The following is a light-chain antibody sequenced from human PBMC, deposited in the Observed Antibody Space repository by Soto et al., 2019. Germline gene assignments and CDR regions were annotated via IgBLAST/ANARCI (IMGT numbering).Light chain of an antibody. CDR2: GDS. CDR1: SSNIGSNY. Sequence: QAVLTQPPSASGTPGQRVTISCSGSSSNIGSNYVHWYQQFPGTAPKVLIFGDSNRPSGVPDRFSGSKSGTSASLAITGLQADDEADYYCQSSDSRLSGSDVFGTGTKVTVL. CDR3: QSSDSRLSGSDV. J-gene: IGLJ1*01. V-gene: IGLV1-40*01.